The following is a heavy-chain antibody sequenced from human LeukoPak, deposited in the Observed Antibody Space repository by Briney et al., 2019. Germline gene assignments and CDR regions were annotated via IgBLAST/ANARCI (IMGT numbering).Heavy chain of an antibody. CDR3: SGVDF. D-gene: IGHD2-15*01. V-gene: IGHV3-30-3*01. CDR2: MSCAGNNK. CDR1: GFTFSSYT. J-gene: IGHJ4*02. Sequence: GRSLRLSCAASGFTFSSYTMHWVRQAPGKGLEWVAVMSCAGNNKYYADSVKGRFTITRDNSKNTLYLQMNSLRAEATAVYPSSGVDFWGQGTLVTVSS.